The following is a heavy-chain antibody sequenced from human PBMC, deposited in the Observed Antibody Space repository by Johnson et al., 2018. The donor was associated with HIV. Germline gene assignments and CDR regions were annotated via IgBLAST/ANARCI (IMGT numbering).Heavy chain of an antibody. CDR2: LSYDGSNK. Sequence: QVQLVESGGGVVQPGRSLGLSCAASGFSFSSYAMHWVRQAPGKGLEWVAFLSYDGSNKYYADSVKGRFTISRDNSKNTLYLQMNSLRAEDTAVYYCARGGIAAAGDAFDIWGQGTMVTVSS. CDR3: ARGGIAAAGDAFDI. CDR1: GFSFSSYA. J-gene: IGHJ3*02. D-gene: IGHD6-13*01. V-gene: IGHV3-30*04.